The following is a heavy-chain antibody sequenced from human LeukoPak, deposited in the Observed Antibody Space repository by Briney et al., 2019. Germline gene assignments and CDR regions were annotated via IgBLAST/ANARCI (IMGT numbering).Heavy chain of an antibody. D-gene: IGHD2/OR15-2a*01. Sequence: GGSLRLSCVASGFTLSTYAMNWVRQAPGKGLEWVSSISSSSSYIYYADSVKGRFTISRDNAKNSLYLQMNSLRAEDTAVYYCARDNSFDYWGQGTLVTVSS. CDR3: ARDNSFDY. J-gene: IGHJ4*02. CDR1: GFTLSTYA. CDR2: ISSSSSYI. V-gene: IGHV3-21*01.